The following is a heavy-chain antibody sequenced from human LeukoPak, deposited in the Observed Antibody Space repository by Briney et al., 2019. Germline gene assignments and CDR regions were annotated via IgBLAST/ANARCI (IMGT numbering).Heavy chain of an antibody. V-gene: IGHV3-21*01. Sequence: GGSLRLSCAASGFTFSSYSMNCVRQAPGRGLECVSSIYSSSSYIYYADSVRGRSTISRENAKNSLYLQMNSMRAEDTAVYYCARGLYSSSWNLDYWGQGTLVTVSS. CDR2: IYSSSSYI. CDR3: ARGLYSSSWNLDY. CDR1: GFTFSSYS. J-gene: IGHJ4*02. D-gene: IGHD6-13*01.